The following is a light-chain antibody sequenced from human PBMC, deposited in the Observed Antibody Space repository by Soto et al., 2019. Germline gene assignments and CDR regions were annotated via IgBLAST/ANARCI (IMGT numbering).Light chain of an antibody. CDR2: GAS. J-gene: IGKJ2*01. CDR1: QSVSSTY. CDR3: QQYGSSPYT. Sequence: EIVLTKSPGTLSLSPGERATLSCRASQSVSSTYLAWYQQKPGQAPRLLIYGASSTATGIPDRFSGSGSATDFTLTISRLEPEDFAVYYCQQYGSSPYTFGQGTKLEIK. V-gene: IGKV3-20*01.